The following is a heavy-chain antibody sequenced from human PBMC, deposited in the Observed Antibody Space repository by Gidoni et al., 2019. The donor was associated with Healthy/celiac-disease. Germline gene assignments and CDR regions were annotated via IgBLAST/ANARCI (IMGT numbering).Heavy chain of an antibody. CDR1: GYTFTSYA. D-gene: IGHD2-2*01. CDR3: AVAYCSSTSCIPYYFDY. J-gene: IGHJ4*02. CDR2: INAGNGNT. Sequence: QVQLVQSGAEVKKPGASVKVSCKASGYTFTSYAMHWVRQAPGQRLEWMGWINAGNGNTKYSQKFQGRVTITRDTSASTAYMELSSLRSEDTAVYYCAVAYCSSTSCIPYYFDYWGQGTLVTVSS. V-gene: IGHV1-3*01.